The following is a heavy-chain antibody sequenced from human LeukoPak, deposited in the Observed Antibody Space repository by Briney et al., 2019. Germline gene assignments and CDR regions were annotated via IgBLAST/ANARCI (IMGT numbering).Heavy chain of an antibody. CDR3: AGDRPREQWLVRYYYYGMDV. Sequence: GASVKVSCKASGYTFTSYAMNWVRQAPGQGLEWMGWINTNTGNPTYAQGFTGRFVFSLDTSVSTAYLQISSLKAEDTAVYYCAGDRPREQWLVRYYYYGMDVWGQGTTVTVSS. CDR1: GYTFTSYA. D-gene: IGHD6-19*01. J-gene: IGHJ6*02. CDR2: INTNTGNP. V-gene: IGHV7-4-1*02.